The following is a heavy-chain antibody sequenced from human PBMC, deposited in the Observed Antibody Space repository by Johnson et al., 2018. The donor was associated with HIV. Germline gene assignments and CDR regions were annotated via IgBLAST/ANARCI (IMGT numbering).Heavy chain of an antibody. CDR1: GFTFSSYA. Sequence: QMQLVESGGGVVQPGRSLRLSCAASGFTFSSYAMHWVRQAPGKGLEWVAVISYDGSDKYYADSVKGRFTISRDNSKNTLYLQMNSLRAEDTAVYYCARDTYYYDSSGYLDAFDIWGQGTMVTVSS. CDR2: ISYDGSDK. CDR3: ARDTYYYDSSGYLDAFDI. D-gene: IGHD3-22*01. J-gene: IGHJ3*02. V-gene: IGHV3-30*04.